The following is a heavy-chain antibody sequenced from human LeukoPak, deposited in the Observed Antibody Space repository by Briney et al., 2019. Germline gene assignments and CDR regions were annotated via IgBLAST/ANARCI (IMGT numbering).Heavy chain of an antibody. V-gene: IGHV3-23*01. Sequence: GGSLRLSCAPSGFTFSSHAMTWVRRAPGKGLQWVSSISINADDTHYADSVKGRFTISRDNSKKTLFLQMNSLRIDDTAIYYCAKEIRPNDHWGQGTLVIVSS. CDR2: ISINADDT. CDR1: GFTFSSHA. D-gene: IGHD3-16*01. J-gene: IGHJ4*02. CDR3: AKEIRPNDH.